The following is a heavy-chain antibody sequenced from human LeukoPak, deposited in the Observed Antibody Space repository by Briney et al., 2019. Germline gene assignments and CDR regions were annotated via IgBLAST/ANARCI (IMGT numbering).Heavy chain of an antibody. Sequence: SETLSLTCAVYGGSFSGYYWSWIRQPPGKGLEWVGEINHSGSTNYNPSLKSRVTISVDTSKNQFSLKLSSVTAADTAVYYCASNLVATIKTPGLYYFDYWGQGTLVTVSS. CDR3: ASNLVATIKTPGLYYFDY. CDR1: GGSFSGYY. D-gene: IGHD5-12*01. V-gene: IGHV4-34*01. J-gene: IGHJ4*02. CDR2: INHSGST.